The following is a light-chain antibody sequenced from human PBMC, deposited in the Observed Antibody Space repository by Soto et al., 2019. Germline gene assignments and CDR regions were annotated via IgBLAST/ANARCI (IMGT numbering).Light chain of an antibody. CDR3: CSSAGSSSVV. V-gene: IGLV2-23*01. CDR2: ESS. J-gene: IGLJ2*01. CDR1: SSDVGSYNL. Sequence: QSALTQPASVSGAPGQSVTISCTGTSSDVGSYNLVYWYQQHPGKAPKLLIYESSKRPSGVSTRFSGSKSGTTASLTISGLQAEDDDDYYCCSSAGSSSVVFGGGTKVTVL.